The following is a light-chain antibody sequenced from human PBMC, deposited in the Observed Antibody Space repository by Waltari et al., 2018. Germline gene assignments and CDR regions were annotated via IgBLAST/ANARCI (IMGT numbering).Light chain of an antibody. CDR3: QSAVPIYPYPPWV. CDR2: KDT. CDR1: SLPDQY. Sequence: SYELTQPPSVSVSPGQTARIPCSGNSLPDQYSHWYQQKPGQAPVLFIYKDTERPSGIPERFSASTSGTTVTLTIRGVQAEDEADYFCQSAVPIYPYPPWVFGGGTKLTVL. V-gene: IGLV3-25*03. J-gene: IGLJ3*02.